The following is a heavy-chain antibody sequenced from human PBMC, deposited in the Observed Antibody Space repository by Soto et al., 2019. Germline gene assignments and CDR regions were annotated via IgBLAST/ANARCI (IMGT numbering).Heavy chain of an antibody. CDR3: AREPEDGVPGDY. Sequence: VQLVQSGTEVKEPGASVRVSCKASGYTFTAHSLHWARQAPGQGLEWMGWIIVSHDRPRYAPQFQGRLTFETDRIGTTAYMPLTLLTPEDTAVYFCAREPEDGVPGDYWGHGTPVVVSS. V-gene: IGHV1-3*01. CDR2: IIVSHDRP. CDR1: GYTFTAHS. D-gene: IGHD2-8*01. J-gene: IGHJ4*01.